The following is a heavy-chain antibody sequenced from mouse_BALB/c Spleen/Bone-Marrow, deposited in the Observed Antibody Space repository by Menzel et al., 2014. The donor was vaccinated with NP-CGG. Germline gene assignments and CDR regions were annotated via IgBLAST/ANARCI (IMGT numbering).Heavy chain of an antibody. CDR3: ARGGDWFFDV. CDR1: GYSITSSYY. V-gene: IGHV3-6*02. CDR2: ISYDGSN. J-gene: IGHJ1*01. Sequence: EVQLQESGPGLVKPSQSLSLTCSVSGYSITSSYYWNWIRQFPGNKLEWMDYISYDGSNNYNPSLKNRISITRDTSKNQFFLRLNSVSTEDTATYYCARGGDWFFDVWGAETTLTVSS.